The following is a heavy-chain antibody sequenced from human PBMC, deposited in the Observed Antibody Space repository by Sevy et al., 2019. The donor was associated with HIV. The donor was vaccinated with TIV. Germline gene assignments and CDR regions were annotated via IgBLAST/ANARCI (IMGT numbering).Heavy chain of an antibody. CDR3: AKGVGGYCSGGGCDAGVWNWFDP. CDR1: GFTFSSYG. V-gene: IGHV3-30*18. D-gene: IGHD2-15*01. J-gene: IGHJ5*02. Sequence: GGSLRLSCAASGFTFSSYGMHWVRQAPGKGLEWVAVISYDGSNKYYADSVKGRFTISRDNSKNMLYLEMISLRDEDSVVYYCAKGVGGYCSGGGCDAGVWNWFDPWGQGTLVTVSS. CDR2: ISYDGSNK.